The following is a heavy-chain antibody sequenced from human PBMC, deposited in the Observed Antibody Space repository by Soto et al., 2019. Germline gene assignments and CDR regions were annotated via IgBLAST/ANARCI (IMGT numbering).Heavy chain of an antibody. D-gene: IGHD2-15*01. CDR2: ISAASDYI. V-gene: IGHV3-21*01. J-gene: IGHJ4*02. CDR3: ARGGLVVVGAATRPLDC. CDR1: GFTSATHS. Sequence: EVQLVESGGGLVKPGGSLRLPCRDFGFTSATHSMFWVRQPPGKGRGGFSSISAASDYISYADSVKGRFAISRDNAKNSLYLQMDSLRAEDTAVYYCARGGLVVVGAATRPLDCWGQGTLVTVSS.